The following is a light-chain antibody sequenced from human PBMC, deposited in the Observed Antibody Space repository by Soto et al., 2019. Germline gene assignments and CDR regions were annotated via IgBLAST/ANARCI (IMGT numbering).Light chain of an antibody. CDR1: SSNIGSDY. Sequence: QSVLTQPPSASATPGQRVTISCSGSSSNIGSDYVFWYQQLPGTAPKLLIYRSNQRPSGVPDRFSGSKSGTSASLAISGLRSEDEADYYCAAWDDSLNSVLFGGGTNSPS. CDR2: RSN. V-gene: IGLV1-47*01. CDR3: AAWDDSLNSVL. J-gene: IGLJ2*01.